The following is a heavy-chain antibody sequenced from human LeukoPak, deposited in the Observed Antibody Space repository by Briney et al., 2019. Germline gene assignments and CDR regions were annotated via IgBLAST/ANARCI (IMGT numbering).Heavy chain of an antibody. V-gene: IGHV3-48*04. Sequence: SGGSLRLSCAASGFTFSSYSMNWVRQAPGKGLEWGSYISSSSSTIYYADSVKGRFTISRDNAKNSLYLQMKSLRAEDTAVYYCARAPVVKATPGAFDIWGQGTMVTVSS. J-gene: IGHJ3*02. CDR3: ARAPVVKATPGAFDI. D-gene: IGHD5-24*01. CDR2: ISSSSSTI. CDR1: GFTFSSYS.